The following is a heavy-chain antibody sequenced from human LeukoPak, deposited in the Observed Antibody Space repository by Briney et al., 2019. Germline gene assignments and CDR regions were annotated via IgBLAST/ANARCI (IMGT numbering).Heavy chain of an antibody. V-gene: IGHV5-51*01. Sequence: GESLKISCKGSGYIFTNYWIGWVRQMPRRGLEWMGIIYPGDSDTRYSPSFQGQVTISADKSISTAYLQWSSLKASDTAMYYCARHVGEEVGDYFDYWGQGTLVTVSS. CDR2: IYPGDSDT. CDR1: GYIFTNYW. CDR3: ARHVGEEVGDYFDY. D-gene: IGHD1-26*01. J-gene: IGHJ4*02.